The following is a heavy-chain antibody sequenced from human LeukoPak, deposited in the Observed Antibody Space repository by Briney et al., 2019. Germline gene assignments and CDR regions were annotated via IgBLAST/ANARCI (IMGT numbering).Heavy chain of an antibody. V-gene: IGHV3-9*01. CDR2: INWNSDSI. D-gene: IGHD3-16*01. CDR1: GFTFDDYA. J-gene: IGHJ4*02. Sequence: GGSLRLSCAVSGFTFDDYAMHWVRQVPGKGLEWVSGINWNSDSIGYADSVKGRFTTSRDNAKNSLYLQMNSLRAEDTAVYYCARVGGHYFDYWGQGTLVTVSS. CDR3: ARVGGHYFDY.